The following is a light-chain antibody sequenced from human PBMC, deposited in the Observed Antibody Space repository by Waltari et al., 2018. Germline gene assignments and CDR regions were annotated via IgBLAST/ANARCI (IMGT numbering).Light chain of an antibody. J-gene: IGKJ4*01. CDR3: MQGTQWPPSLT. CDR1: QSLIYSDGNTF. CDR2: KVY. Sequence: VMLTQSPLSLPVTLGQPASIPCRSSQSLIYSDGNTFLNWFHQRPGQAPRRLIYKVYKPDYGVPDRFSGSGSGTDFTLKLSSVEAEDVGIYYCMQGTQWPPSLTFGGGTKVEIK. V-gene: IGKV2-30*01.